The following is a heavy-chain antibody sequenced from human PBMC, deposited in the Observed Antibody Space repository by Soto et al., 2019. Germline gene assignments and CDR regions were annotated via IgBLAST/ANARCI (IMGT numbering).Heavy chain of an antibody. V-gene: IGHV3-23*01. Sequence: GGSLRLSCAASGFTFSSYAMSWVRQAPGKGLEWVSAISGSGGSTYYADSVKGRFTISRDNSKNTLYLQMNSLRVEDTAVYYCAKVGEFLEWLLYSRDYYYYMDVWGKGTTVTVSS. J-gene: IGHJ6*03. CDR1: GFTFSSYA. D-gene: IGHD3-3*01. CDR3: AKVGEFLEWLLYSRDYYYYMDV. CDR2: ISGSGGST.